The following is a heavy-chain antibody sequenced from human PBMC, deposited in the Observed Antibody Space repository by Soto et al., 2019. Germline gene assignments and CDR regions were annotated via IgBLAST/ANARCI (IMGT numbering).Heavy chain of an antibody. Sequence: EVQLVESGGGLVKPGGSLRLSCAASGFTFSNAWMNWVRQAPGKGLEWVGRIKSKTDGGTTDYAAPVKGRFTISRDDSKNTLYLQMNSLKTEDTAVYYCTTFIVVVPAATEFDYWGQGTLVTVSS. CDR1: GFTFSNAW. CDR3: TTFIVVVPAATEFDY. CDR2: IKSKTDGGTT. D-gene: IGHD2-2*01. J-gene: IGHJ4*02. V-gene: IGHV3-15*07.